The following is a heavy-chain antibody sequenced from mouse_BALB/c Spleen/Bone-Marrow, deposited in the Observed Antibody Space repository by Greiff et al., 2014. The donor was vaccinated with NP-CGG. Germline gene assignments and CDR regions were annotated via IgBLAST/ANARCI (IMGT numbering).Heavy chain of an antibody. Sequence: QVQLQQSGAELVRPGSSVKISCKASGYAFSSYWMNWVKQRPGQGLEWIGQIYPGDGDTNYNGNFKDKATLTTDKSSTTAYMQLSSLTSEDSAVYFCARGGRLTGYYFDYWGQGTTLTVSS. J-gene: IGHJ2*01. CDR3: ARGGRLTGYYFDY. CDR1: GYAFSSYW. V-gene: IGHV1-80*01. D-gene: IGHD4-1*01. CDR2: IYPGDGDT.